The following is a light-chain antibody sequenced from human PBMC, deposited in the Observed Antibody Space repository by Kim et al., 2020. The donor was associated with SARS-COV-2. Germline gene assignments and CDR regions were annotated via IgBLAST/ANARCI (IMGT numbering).Light chain of an antibody. J-gene: IGKJ4*01. V-gene: IGKV1-5*01. CDR2: AVS. CDR1: RSSTRG. CDR3: QQHNGY. Sequence: STLIASVGDTVTITCRDGRSSTRGLAWYQQKPGKAPKLLIYAVSSLVSGVPSRFSGSGSGTQFTLTISSLQPDDFATFYCQQHNGYFGGGTKLEI.